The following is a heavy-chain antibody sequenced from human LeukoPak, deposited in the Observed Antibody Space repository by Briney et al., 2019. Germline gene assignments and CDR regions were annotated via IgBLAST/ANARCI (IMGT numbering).Heavy chain of an antibody. D-gene: IGHD2-15*01. CDR1: GGSFSGYY. Sequence: SETLSLTRAVYGGSFSGYYWSGIRQPPGKGLEWIGEINHSGSTNYNPSLKSRVTISVDTSKNQFSLKLSSVTAADTAVYYCASSRVAAASAFDIWGQGTMVTVSS. J-gene: IGHJ3*02. V-gene: IGHV4-34*01. CDR3: ASSRVAAASAFDI. CDR2: INHSGST.